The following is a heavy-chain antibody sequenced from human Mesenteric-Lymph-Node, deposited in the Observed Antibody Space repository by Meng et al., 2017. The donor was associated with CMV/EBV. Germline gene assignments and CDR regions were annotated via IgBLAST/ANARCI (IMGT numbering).Heavy chain of an antibody. D-gene: IGHD6-6*01. CDR1: GFTFSSYW. CDR3: VRGSIADY. V-gene: IGHV3-48*04. J-gene: IGHJ4*02. Sequence: GGSLRLSCAASGFTFSSYWMSWVRQAPGKGLEWVSYISSSDPSIYYADSVKGRFTMSRDNAKNSLFLQMNSLRADDTAVYYCVRGSIADYWGQGTLVTVSS. CDR2: ISSSDPSI.